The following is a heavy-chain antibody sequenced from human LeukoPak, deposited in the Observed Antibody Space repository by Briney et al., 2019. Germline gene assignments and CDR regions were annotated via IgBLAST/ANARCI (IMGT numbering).Heavy chain of an antibody. CDR2: IRYDGSNK. V-gene: IGHV3-30*02. CDR1: GFTFSSYG. J-gene: IGHJ4*02. CDR3: ANIPSGGFDY. D-gene: IGHD3-10*01. Sequence: GGSLRLSCAASGFTFSSYGMHWVRQAPGKGLEWVAFIRYDGSNKYYADSVKGRFTISRDNSKNTLYLQMSSLRAEETAVYYGANIPSGGFDYWGQGTLVTVSA.